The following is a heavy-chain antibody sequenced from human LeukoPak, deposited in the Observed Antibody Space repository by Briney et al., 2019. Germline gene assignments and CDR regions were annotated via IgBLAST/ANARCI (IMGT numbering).Heavy chain of an antibody. Sequence: GASVKVSCRAFGYTFTGYYSHGWGQPPGQGLGGRDGINPNSGGTNYTQKFQGWVTMTRDTSISTAYMELSNLRSEDTAVYYCARPIVVTPTWDYYYGMDVWGQGTTVTVSS. V-gene: IGHV1-2*04. CDR3: ARPIVVTPTWDYYYGMDV. D-gene: IGHD3-22*01. J-gene: IGHJ6*02. CDR2: INPNSGGT. CDR1: GYTFTGYY.